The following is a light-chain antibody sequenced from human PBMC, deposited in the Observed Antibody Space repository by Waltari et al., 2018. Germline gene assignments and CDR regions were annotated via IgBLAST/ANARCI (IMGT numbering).Light chain of an antibody. CDR1: KLGDKH. Sequence: SFELTQPTSVSVSPGQTASITCSGDKLGDKHVCWYQQKPGQSPVAVIYQDNRRPPGIPARFAGSNAGNTATLTISGSQAMDEADYFCQAWDTTTGVFGGGTKLTVL. V-gene: IGLV3-1*01. CDR2: QDN. J-gene: IGLJ2*01. CDR3: QAWDTTTGV.